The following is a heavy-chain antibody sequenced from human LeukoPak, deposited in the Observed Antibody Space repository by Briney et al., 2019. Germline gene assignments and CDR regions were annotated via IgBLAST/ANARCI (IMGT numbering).Heavy chain of an antibody. CDR2: IYYSGGT. V-gene: IGHV4-59*08. CDR1: GGSISSYY. D-gene: IGHD6-19*01. J-gene: IGHJ5*02. Sequence: KPSETLSLTCTVSGGSISSYYWSWIRQPPGKGLEWIGYIYYSGGTNYNPSLKSRVTISVDTSKNQFSLKLSSVTAADTAVYYCARHLSGRYSHENWFDPWGQGTLVTVSS. CDR3: ARHLSGRYSHENWFDP.